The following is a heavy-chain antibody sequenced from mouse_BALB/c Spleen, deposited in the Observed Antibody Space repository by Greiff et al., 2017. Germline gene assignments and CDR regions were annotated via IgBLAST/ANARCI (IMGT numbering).Heavy chain of an antibody. Sequence: EVKLMESGGGLVKPGGSLKLSCAASGFTFSSYAMSWVRQSPEKRLEWVAEISSGGSYTYYPDTVTGRFTISRDNAKNTLYLEMSSLRSEDTAMYYCATYYRYDEGFAYWGQGTLVTVSA. J-gene: IGHJ3*01. D-gene: IGHD2-14*01. CDR1: GFTFSSYA. CDR3: ATYYRYDEGFAY. V-gene: IGHV5-9-4*01. CDR2: ISSGGSYT.